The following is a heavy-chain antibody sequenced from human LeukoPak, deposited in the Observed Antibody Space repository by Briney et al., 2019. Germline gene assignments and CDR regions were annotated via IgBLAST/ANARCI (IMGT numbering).Heavy chain of an antibody. CDR3: ARGYYDFWSGYRALDY. V-gene: IGHV1-69*01. Sequence: SVKVSCKASGGTFSSYAISWVRQAPGQGLEWMGGIIPIFGTANYAQKFQGRVTITADESTSTAYMELSSLRSEDTAVYYCARGYYDFWSGYRALDYWGQGTLVTVSS. D-gene: IGHD3-3*01. CDR2: IIPIFGTA. J-gene: IGHJ4*02. CDR1: GGTFSSYA.